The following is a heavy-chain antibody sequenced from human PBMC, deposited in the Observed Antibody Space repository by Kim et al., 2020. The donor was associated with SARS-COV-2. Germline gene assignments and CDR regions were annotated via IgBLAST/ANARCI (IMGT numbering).Heavy chain of an antibody. CDR3: ARDSRGDFWSGYYTFDY. CDR2: IYSGSST. V-gene: IGHV3-53*01. D-gene: IGHD3-3*01. Sequence: GGSLRLSCAASGFTVSSNYMNWVRQAPGKGLEWVSAIYSGSSTYYADSVKGRFTISRDNSKNTLYLQMNSLRAEDTAIYYCARDSRGDFWSGYYTFDYWG. J-gene: IGHJ4*01. CDR1: GFTVSSNY.